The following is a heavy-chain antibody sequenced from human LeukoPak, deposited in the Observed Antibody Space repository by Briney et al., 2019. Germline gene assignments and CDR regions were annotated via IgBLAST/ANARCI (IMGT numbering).Heavy chain of an antibody. J-gene: IGHJ4*02. D-gene: IGHD2-21*01. CDR1: GGSISSY. CDR2: IYYSGST. Sequence: SETLSLTCTVSGGSISSYWSWIRQPPGKGLEWIGYIYYSGSTNYNPSLKSRVTISVDTSKNQFSLKLSSVTAADTAVYYCARHPTRFVPASGFDYWGQGTLVTVSS. CDR3: ARHPTRFVPASGFDY. V-gene: IGHV4-59*08.